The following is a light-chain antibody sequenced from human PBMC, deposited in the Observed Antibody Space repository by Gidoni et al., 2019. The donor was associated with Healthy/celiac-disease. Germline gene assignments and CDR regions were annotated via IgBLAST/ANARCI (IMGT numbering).Light chain of an antibody. CDR1: QSVSSRY. V-gene: IGKV3-20*01. Sequence: IVLTQSPGTLSLSPGERATLSGRASQSVSSRYFAWYQQKPGQAPRLLIYGASRRATGIPDRCSGSGSGTDFTLIISRLEPEDCAVYYCQQYGSSSMWTFGQGTKVEIK. CDR3: QQYGSSSMWT. CDR2: GAS. J-gene: IGKJ1*01.